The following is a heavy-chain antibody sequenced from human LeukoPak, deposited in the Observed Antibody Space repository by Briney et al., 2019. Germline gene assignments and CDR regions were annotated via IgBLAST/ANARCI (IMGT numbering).Heavy chain of an antibody. Sequence: GESLKISCQGSGYSFTNYWITWVRQMPGGGLEWVGIIYPGDSDTRYSPSFQGQVITSADKSISTAYLQWSSLKASDTAMYYCAKSPSGFTYGRNWFDPWGQGTLVTVSS. D-gene: IGHD5-18*01. V-gene: IGHV5-51*01. J-gene: IGHJ5*02. CDR1: GYSFTNYW. CDR3: AKSPSGFTYGRNWFDP. CDR2: IYPGDSDT.